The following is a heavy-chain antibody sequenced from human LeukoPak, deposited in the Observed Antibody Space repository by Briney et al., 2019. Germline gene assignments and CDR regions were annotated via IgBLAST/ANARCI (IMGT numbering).Heavy chain of an antibody. CDR1: GGSFSGYY. Sequence: SETLSLICAVYGGSFSGYYWSWIRQPPGRGLEWIGEINHSGSTNYNPSLKSRVTISVDTSKNQFSLKLSSVTAADTAVYYRARAAYQLLREGPRMDVWGQGTTVTVSS. V-gene: IGHV4-34*01. D-gene: IGHD2-2*01. CDR3: ARAAYQLLREGPRMDV. J-gene: IGHJ6*02. CDR2: INHSGST.